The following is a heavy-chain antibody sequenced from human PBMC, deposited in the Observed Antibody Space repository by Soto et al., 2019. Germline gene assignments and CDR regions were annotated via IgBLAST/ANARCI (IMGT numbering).Heavy chain of an antibody. Sequence: ETLSLTCTVSGGSISSYYWSWIRQPPGKGLEWIGNIYYSGSTNYNPSLKSRVTISVDTSKNQFSLKLSSVTAADTAVYYCARGYDSSGYYYPYFDYWGQGTLVTVSS. CDR2: IYYSGST. CDR3: ARGYDSSGYYYPYFDY. D-gene: IGHD3-22*01. V-gene: IGHV4-59*01. CDR1: GGSISSYY. J-gene: IGHJ4*02.